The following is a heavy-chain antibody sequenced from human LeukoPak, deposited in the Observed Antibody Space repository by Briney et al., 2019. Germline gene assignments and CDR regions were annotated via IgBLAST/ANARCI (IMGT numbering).Heavy chain of an antibody. CDR2: ISSNGDNT. D-gene: IGHD1-26*01. CDR3: ARAPREGFSGSYHDY. CDR1: GFTFSSYG. J-gene: IGHJ4*02. Sequence: GGSLRLSCAASGFTFSSYGMHWVRQAPGKGLEYVSAISSNGDNTYYANSVKGRFTISRDNSKNTLYLQMASLRGEDTAVYYCARAPREGFSGSYHDYWGQGTLVAVSS. V-gene: IGHV3-64*01.